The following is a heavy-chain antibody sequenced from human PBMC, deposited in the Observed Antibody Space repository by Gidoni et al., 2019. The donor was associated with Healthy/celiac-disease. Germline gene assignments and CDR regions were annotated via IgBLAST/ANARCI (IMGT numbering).Heavy chain of an antibody. Sequence: EVQLVESGGGLVQPGGSLRLSCAASGFPFSSYWMSWVRQAPGKGREWVANIKQDGSEKYYVDSVKGRFTISRDNAKNSLYLQMNSLRAEDTAVYYCGRLQYRDGDLDYWGQGTLVTVSS. J-gene: IGHJ4*02. V-gene: IGHV3-7*01. CDR1: GFPFSSYW. CDR3: GRLQYRDGDLDY. CDR2: IKQDGSEK. D-gene: IGHD4-17*01.